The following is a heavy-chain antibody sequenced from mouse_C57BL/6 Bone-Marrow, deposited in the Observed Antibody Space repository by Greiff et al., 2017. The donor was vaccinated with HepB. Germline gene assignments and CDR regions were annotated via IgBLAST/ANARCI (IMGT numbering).Heavy chain of an antibody. Sequence: EVQLKQSGPELVKPGDSVKISCKASGYSFTGYFMNWVMQSHGKSLEWIGRINPYNGDTFYNQKFKGKATLTVDKSSSTAHMELRSLTSEDSAVYYCASIGIFPYKFDYWGQGTTLTVSS. CDR1: GYSFTGYF. J-gene: IGHJ2*01. D-gene: IGHD1-3*01. V-gene: IGHV1-20*01. CDR3: ASIGIFPYKFDY. CDR2: INPYNGDT.